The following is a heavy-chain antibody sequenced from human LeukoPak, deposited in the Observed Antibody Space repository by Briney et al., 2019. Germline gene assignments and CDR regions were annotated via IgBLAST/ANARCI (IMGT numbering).Heavy chain of an antibody. V-gene: IGHV3-48*03. CDR2: ISSSGSTI. J-gene: IGHJ4*02. D-gene: IGHD3-10*01. CDR1: GFTFSSYE. CDR3: ARGGIGMVQLD. Sequence: GGSLRLSCAASGFTFSSYEMNWVRQAPGKGLEWVSYISSSGSTIYYADSVKGRFTISRDNAKNCLYLQMNSLRAEDTAVYYCARGGIGMVQLDWGQGTLVTVSS.